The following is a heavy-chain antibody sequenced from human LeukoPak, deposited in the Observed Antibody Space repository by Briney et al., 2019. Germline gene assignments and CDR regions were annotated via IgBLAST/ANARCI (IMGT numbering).Heavy chain of an antibody. D-gene: IGHD6-13*01. Sequence: ASVKVSCTASGYTFTGYYMHWVRQAPGQGLEWMGWINPNSGGTNYAQKFQGRVTMTRDTSISTAYMELSRLRSDDTAVYYCATSADSSSWYRGDYWGQGTLVTVSS. CDR3: ATSADSSSWYRGDY. J-gene: IGHJ4*02. CDR2: INPNSGGT. CDR1: GYTFTGYY. V-gene: IGHV1-2*02.